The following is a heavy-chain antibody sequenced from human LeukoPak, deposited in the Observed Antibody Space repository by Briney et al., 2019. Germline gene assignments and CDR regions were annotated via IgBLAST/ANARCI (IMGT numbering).Heavy chain of an antibody. CDR1: GGSISSSSYY. CDR2: IYYSGST. CDR3: ARHSRPLEITIFSY. V-gene: IGHV4-39*01. Sequence: PSGTLSLTCTVSGGSISSSSYYWGWIRQPPGKGLEWIGSIYYSGSTYYNPSLKSRVTISVDTSKNQFSLKLSSVTAADTAVYYCARHSRPLEITIFSYWGQGTLVTVSS. D-gene: IGHD3-3*01. J-gene: IGHJ4*02.